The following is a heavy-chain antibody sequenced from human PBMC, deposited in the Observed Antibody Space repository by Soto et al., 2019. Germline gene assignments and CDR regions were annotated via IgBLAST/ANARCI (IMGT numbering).Heavy chain of an antibody. CDR1: GGSVSFYY. CDR2: IYASGSP. Sequence: TSETLSLTCTISGGSVSFYYWSWIRQSTGQGLEWIGYIYASGSPYYNPSLRSRVTISADTSKNQISLKLTSPTAADTAVYYCARGVGSSPPQYWGRGTLVTVS. J-gene: IGHJ4*02. D-gene: IGHD1-26*01. CDR3: ARGVGSSPPQY. V-gene: IGHV4-59*02.